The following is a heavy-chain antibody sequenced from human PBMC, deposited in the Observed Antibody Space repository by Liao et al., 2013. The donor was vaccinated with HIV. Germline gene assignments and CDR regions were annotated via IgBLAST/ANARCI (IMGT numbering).Heavy chain of an antibody. CDR1: GGSFSGYY. D-gene: IGHD3-16*01. V-gene: IGHV4-34*01. CDR3: ARDWALRYFDL. Sequence: QVQLQQWGAGLLKPSETLSLTCAVYGGSFSGYYWSWIRQPPGKGLEWIGEINHSGSTNYNPSLKSRVTISVDRSKNQFSLKLNSVTAADTAVYYCARDWALRYFDLWGLAPWSLSPQ. J-gene: IGHJ2*01. CDR2: INHSGST.